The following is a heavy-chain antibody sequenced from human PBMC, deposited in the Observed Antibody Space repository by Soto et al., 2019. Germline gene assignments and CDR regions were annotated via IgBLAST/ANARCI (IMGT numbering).Heavy chain of an antibody. CDR2: ISAYNGNT. CDR1: GYTFTNFG. V-gene: IGHV1-18*01. Sequence: QVQLVQSGAEVKKPGDSVKVSCNASGYTFTNFGISWVRQAPGQGLEWMGWISAYNGNTNYAQNFPGIVTLTTDTSTSTAYMELRSLRSDDTAVYYWARGGTPMDYWGQGTLVTVSS. D-gene: IGHD3-16*01. J-gene: IGHJ4*02. CDR3: ARGGTPMDY.